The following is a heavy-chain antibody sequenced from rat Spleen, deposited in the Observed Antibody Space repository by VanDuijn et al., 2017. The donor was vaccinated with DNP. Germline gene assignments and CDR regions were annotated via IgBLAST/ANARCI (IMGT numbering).Heavy chain of an antibody. CDR3: ARWVWYFDY. J-gene: IGHJ2*01. Sequence: EVQLQESGPGLVKPSQSLSLTCSVTGYSITTNYWGWVRKFPGNKMEYIGHINFSGSTNYNPSLKSRISITRDTSKNQFFLHLNSVTTEDTATYYCARWVWYFDYWGQGVMVTVSS. CDR2: INFSGST. CDR1: GYSITTNY. V-gene: IGHV3-1*01.